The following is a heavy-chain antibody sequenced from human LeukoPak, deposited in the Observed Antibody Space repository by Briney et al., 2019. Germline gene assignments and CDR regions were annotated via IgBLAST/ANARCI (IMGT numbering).Heavy chain of an antibody. CDR1: GFTFSSYW. D-gene: IGHD6-6*01. Sequence: GGSLRLSCAASGFTFSSYWMSWVRQAPGKGLEWVANIKQDGSETYYVDSVKGRFTISRDNAKNSLYLQMNSLRAEDTAVYYCARKSREYSSSTLTHYYYYYYMDVWGKGTTVTVSS. CDR3: ARKSREYSSSTLTHYYYYYYMDV. J-gene: IGHJ6*03. CDR2: IKQDGSET. V-gene: IGHV3-7*01.